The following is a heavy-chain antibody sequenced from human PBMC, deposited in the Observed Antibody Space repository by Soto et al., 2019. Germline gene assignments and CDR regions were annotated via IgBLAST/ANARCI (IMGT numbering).Heavy chain of an antibody. CDR2: IIPIFGTA. Sequence: SVKVSCKASGGTFSSYAISWLRQAPGQGLEWMGGIIPIFGTANYAQKFQGRVTITADESTSTAYMELSSLRSEDTAVYYCARHYDFWSGYYTAPFDPWGQGTLVTVSS. CDR3: ARHYDFWSGYYTAPFDP. J-gene: IGHJ5*02. V-gene: IGHV1-69*13. CDR1: GGTFSSYA. D-gene: IGHD3-3*01.